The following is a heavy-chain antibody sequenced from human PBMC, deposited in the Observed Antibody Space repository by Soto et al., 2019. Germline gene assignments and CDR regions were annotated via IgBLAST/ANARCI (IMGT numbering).Heavy chain of an antibody. J-gene: IGHJ5*02. CDR2: ISAYNGNT. CDR1: GYTFTSYG. D-gene: IGHD4-17*01. Sequence: QVQLVQSGAEVKKPGASVKVSCKASGYTFTSYGISWVRQAPGQGLEWMGWISAYNGNTNYAQKLQGRVTMTTDTSTSTAYMELRSLRSDDTAVYYCARKVQGGEYGDYSEWFDPWGQGTLVTVSS. CDR3: ARKVQGGEYGDYSEWFDP. V-gene: IGHV1-18*01.